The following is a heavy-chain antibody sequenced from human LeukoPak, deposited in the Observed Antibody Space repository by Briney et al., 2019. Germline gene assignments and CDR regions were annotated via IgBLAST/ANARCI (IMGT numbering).Heavy chain of an antibody. Sequence: PSETLSLTCTVSGGSISSYYWSWIRQPPGKGLEWIGYIYYSGSTNYNPSLKSRVTISVDTSKNQFSLKLSSVTAADTAVYYCARLIAAAGPYYYYYYMDVWGKGTTVTISS. CDR2: IYYSGST. CDR3: ARLIAAAGPYYYYYYMDV. CDR1: GGSISSYY. V-gene: IGHV4-59*01. J-gene: IGHJ6*03. D-gene: IGHD6-13*01.